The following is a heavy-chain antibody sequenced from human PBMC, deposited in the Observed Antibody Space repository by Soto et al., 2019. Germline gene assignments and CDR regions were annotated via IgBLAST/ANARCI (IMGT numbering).Heavy chain of an antibody. D-gene: IGHD2-2*01. CDR1: CASISSSNW. CDR3: ARAPAENYYYYGMDV. Sequence: ASETLSLTCAVSCASISSSNWWDWVRPPPGKGLEWIGDIYHDGSTNYSPSLKSRVTISVDTSKNQFSLKLSSVTAADTAVYYCARAPAENYYYYGMDVWGQGTTVTVSS. J-gene: IGHJ6*02. V-gene: IGHV4-4*02. CDR2: IYHDGST.